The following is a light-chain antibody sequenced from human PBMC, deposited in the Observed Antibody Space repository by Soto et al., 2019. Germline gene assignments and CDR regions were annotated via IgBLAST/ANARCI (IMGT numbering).Light chain of an antibody. CDR2: GAS. Sequence: DIKLTQSPSSLSASVGDRVTITCRASLRISKYLNWYQQKPGKAPKLLIYGASTLQSGVPSRFSGIGSGTDFTLTITNLQPEDSATYFCQQSHSTPLTFGGGTKLEI. CDR1: LRISKY. V-gene: IGKV1-39*01. J-gene: IGKJ4*01. CDR3: QQSHSTPLT.